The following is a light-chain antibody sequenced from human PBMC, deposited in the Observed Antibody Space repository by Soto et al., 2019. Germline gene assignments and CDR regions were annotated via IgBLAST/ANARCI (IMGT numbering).Light chain of an antibody. Sequence: EIVMTQSPATLSVSPGGRATLSCRASQSLSDTLAWYQQKPGQAPRLLIYGASTRAPGFPARFSGSGSGTEFTLTISRLHPEDFAVYYCQQRSNWPRITFGQGTRLEIK. CDR3: QQRSNWPRIT. CDR2: GAS. J-gene: IGKJ5*01. V-gene: IGKV3-15*01. CDR1: QSLSDT.